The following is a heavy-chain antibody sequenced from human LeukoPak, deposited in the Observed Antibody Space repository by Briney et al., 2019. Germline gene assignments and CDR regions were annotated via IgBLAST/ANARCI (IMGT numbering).Heavy chain of an antibody. CDR2: FDPEDGET. Sequence: GASVKVSCKVSGYTLTELSMHWVRQAPGKGLEWMGGFDPEDGETIYAQKVQGRVTMTEDTSTDTAYMELSSLRSDDTAVYYCATEYSGYDGGHAFDIWGQGTMVTVSS. V-gene: IGHV1-24*01. J-gene: IGHJ3*02. D-gene: IGHD5-12*01. CDR1: GYTLTELS. CDR3: ATEYSGYDGGHAFDI.